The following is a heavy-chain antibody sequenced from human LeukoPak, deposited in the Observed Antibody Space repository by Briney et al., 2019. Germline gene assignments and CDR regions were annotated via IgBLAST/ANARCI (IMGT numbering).Heavy chain of an antibody. V-gene: IGHV4-38-2*02. CDR1: GYSISSGYY. CDR2: IYYSGST. CDR3: ARSGDIVVLTAICDY. J-gene: IGHJ4*02. D-gene: IGHD2-21*02. Sequence: PSETLSLTCTVSGYSISSGYYWGWIRQPPGKGLEWIGSIYYSGSTYYNPSLKSRVTISVDTSKNQFSLKLSSVTAADTAVYYCARSGDIVVLTAICDYWGQGTLVTVSS.